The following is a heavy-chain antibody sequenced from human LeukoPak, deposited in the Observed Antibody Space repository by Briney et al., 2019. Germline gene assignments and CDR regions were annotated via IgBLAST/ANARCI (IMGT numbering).Heavy chain of an antibody. CDR1: GFTFSSYA. CDR3: AKDRSPYGDYSHGYMYWFDP. Sequence: PGGSLRLSCAASGFTFSSYAMSWVRQAPGKGLEWVSAISGSGGSTYYADSVKGRFTISRDNSKNTLYLQMNSLRAEDTAVYYCAKDRSPYGDYSHGYMYWFDPWGQGTLVTVSS. D-gene: IGHD4-17*01. CDR2: ISGSGGST. J-gene: IGHJ5*02. V-gene: IGHV3-23*01.